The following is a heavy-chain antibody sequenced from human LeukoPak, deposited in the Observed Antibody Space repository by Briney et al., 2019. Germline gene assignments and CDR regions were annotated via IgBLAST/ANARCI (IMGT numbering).Heavy chain of an antibody. J-gene: IGHJ4*02. Sequence: GGSLRLSCAASGITFSSYGMSWVRQAPGKGLEWVSSISSSSNYIYYADSVKGRFTISRDNAKNSLYLQMNSLRAEDTAVYYCARPGYGDYPLLWGQGTLVTVSS. V-gene: IGHV3-21*01. D-gene: IGHD4-17*01. CDR3: ARPGYGDYPLL. CDR1: GITFSSYG. CDR2: ISSSSNYI.